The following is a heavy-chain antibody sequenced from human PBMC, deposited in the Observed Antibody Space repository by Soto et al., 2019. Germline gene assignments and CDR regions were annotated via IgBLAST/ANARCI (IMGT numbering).Heavy chain of an antibody. CDR3: AKDDCSSTSCYLVGGMDV. D-gene: IGHD2-2*01. CDR1: GFTFSSYA. V-gene: IGHV3-23*01. CDR2: ISGSGGST. J-gene: IGHJ6*02. Sequence: EVQLLESGGGLVQPGGSLRLYCAASGFTFSSYAMSWVRQAPGKGLEWVSAISGSGGSTYYADSVKGRFTISRDNSKNTLYLQMNSLRAEDTAVHYCAKDDCSSTSCYLVGGMDVWGQGTTVTVSS.